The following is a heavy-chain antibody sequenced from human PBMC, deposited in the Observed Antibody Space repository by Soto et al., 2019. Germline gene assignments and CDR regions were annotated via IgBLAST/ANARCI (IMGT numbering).Heavy chain of an antibody. D-gene: IGHD6-13*01. CDR3: ARDHGGSTWFVGIYYYFGVDV. CDR2: ISGSSDTI. CDR1: GFTLSSYN. V-gene: IGHV3-48*02. Sequence: LRLSCAASGFTLSSYNMNWVRQAPGKGLEWVSYISGSSDTIYYADSVKGRFTISRDNAKNSLYLQMDSLRDEDTAVYYCARDHGGSTWFVGIYYYFGVDVWGQGTTVTVSS. J-gene: IGHJ6*02.